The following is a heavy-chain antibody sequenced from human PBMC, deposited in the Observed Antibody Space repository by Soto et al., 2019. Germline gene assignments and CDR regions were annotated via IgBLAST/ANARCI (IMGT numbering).Heavy chain of an antibody. CDR3: ARDAPGDAPY. V-gene: IGHV4-31*03. CDR2: INYRGTT. CDR1: GGSITNGDYY. J-gene: IGHJ4*02. D-gene: IGHD2-2*01. Sequence: QVQLQESGPGLVRPSQTLSLTCTVSGGSITNGDYYWNWIRQHPGEGLEWIGYINYRGTTFYNPSLKSRVFISVETSKNQFSLNLSSVTAADTAVYFCARDAPGDAPYWGQGTLVTVSS.